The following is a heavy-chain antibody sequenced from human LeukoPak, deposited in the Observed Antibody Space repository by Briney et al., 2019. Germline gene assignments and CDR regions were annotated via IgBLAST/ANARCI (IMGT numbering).Heavy chain of an antibody. D-gene: IGHD3-10*01. CDR3: ARGEGALWFGESYYYYMDV. CDR1: GYTFTSYG. CDR2: MNPNSGNT. V-gene: IGHV1-8*01. Sequence: ASVKVSCKASGYTFTSYGINWVRQATGQGLEWMGWMNPNSGNTGYAQKFQGRVTMTRNTSISTAYMELSSLRSEDTAVYYCARGEGALWFGESYYYYMDVWGKGTTVTISS. J-gene: IGHJ6*03.